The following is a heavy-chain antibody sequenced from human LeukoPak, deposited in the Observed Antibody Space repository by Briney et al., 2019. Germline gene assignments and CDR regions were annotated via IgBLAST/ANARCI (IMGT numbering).Heavy chain of an antibody. J-gene: IGHJ4*02. V-gene: IGHV3-30*02. D-gene: IGHD3-3*01. CDR1: GFTFSNYG. Sequence: GGSLRLSCAASGFTFSNYGMYWVRQTPGKGLEWVAFIRHDGNSKLYADSVKGRFTISRDNSKNALYLQMDSLRDEDTAVYYCAKLVTIFGVVTDYYFDYWGQGTLVTVSS. CDR2: IRHDGNSK. CDR3: AKLVTIFGVVTDYYFDY.